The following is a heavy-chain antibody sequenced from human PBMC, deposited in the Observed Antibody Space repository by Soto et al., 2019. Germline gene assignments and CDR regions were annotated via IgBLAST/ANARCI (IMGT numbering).Heavy chain of an antibody. J-gene: IGHJ4*02. D-gene: IGHD4-17*01. CDR2: IYPGDSDT. CDR1: GYSFTSYW. CDR3: ARPVPSYPGEYYFDD. Sequence: GESLKISCKGSGYSFTSYWIGWVRQMPGKGLEWMGIIYPGDSDTRYSPSFQGQVTISADKSISTAYLQWSSLKASDTAMYYCARPVPSYPGEYYFDDWGQGTLVTVSS. V-gene: IGHV5-51*01.